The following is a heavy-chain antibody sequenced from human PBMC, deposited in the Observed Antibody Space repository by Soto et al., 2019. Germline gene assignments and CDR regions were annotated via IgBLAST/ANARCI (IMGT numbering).Heavy chain of an antibody. Sequence: GASVKVSCKASGYTFTSYGISWVRQAPGQGLEWMGWISTYNGNTNYAQKLQGRVTMTTDTSTSTAYMELRSLRSDDTAVYYCARDRRRNDILTGYYHYYYYYGMDVWGQGTTVTVSS. CDR3: ARDRRRNDILTGYYHYYYYYGMDV. J-gene: IGHJ6*02. D-gene: IGHD3-9*01. V-gene: IGHV1-18*01. CDR2: ISTYNGNT. CDR1: GYTFTSYG.